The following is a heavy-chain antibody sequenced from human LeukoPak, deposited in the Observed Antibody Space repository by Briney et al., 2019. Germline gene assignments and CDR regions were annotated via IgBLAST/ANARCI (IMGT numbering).Heavy chain of an antibody. Sequence: SGPTLVKPTQTLTLTCTFSGFSLSTSGVGVGWIRQPPGKALEWLALIYWDDDKRYSPSLKSRLTITKDTSKNQVVLTMTNMDPVDTATYYCALSLYSGCGRYFDYWGQGTLVTVSS. CDR1: GFSLSTSGVG. D-gene: IGHD5-12*01. J-gene: IGHJ4*02. CDR3: ALSLYSGCGRYFDY. V-gene: IGHV2-5*02. CDR2: IYWDDDK.